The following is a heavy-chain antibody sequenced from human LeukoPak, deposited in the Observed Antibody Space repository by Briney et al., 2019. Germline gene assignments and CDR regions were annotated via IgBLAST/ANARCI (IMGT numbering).Heavy chain of an antibody. D-gene: IGHD4-17*01. Sequence: ASVKVSCKASRYTFTGYYMHWVRQAPGQGLEWMGWINPNSGGTNYAQKFQGRVTMTRDTSISTAYMELSRLRSDDTAVYYCARIYTVIDAFDIWGQGTMVTVSS. CDR1: RYTFTGYY. V-gene: IGHV1-2*02. J-gene: IGHJ3*02. CDR3: ARIYTVIDAFDI. CDR2: INPNSGGT.